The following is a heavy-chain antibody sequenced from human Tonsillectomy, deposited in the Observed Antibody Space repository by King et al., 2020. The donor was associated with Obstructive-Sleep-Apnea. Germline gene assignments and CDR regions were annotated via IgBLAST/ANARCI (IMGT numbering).Heavy chain of an antibody. CDR1: GFTFSNAW. J-gene: IGHJ3*02. D-gene: IGHD2-15*01. CDR3: TTRGGGSAMAFDI. CDR2: IKSKTDGGTT. Sequence: VQLVESGGGLVKPGGSLRLSCAASGFTFSNAWMSWVRQAPGKGLEWVGRIKSKTDGGTTDYAAPVKGRFTISRDDSKNTLYLQMNSLKTEDTAVYYCTTRGGGSAMAFDIWGQGTMVTVSS. V-gene: IGHV3-15*01.